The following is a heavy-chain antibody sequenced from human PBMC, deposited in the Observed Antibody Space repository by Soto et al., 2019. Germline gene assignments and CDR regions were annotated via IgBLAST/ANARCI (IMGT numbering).Heavy chain of an antibody. Sequence: GGSLRLSCAASGFTFSSYGMHWVRQAPGKGLEWVAVIWYDGSNKYYADSVKGRFTISRDNSKNTLYLQMNSLRAEDTAVYYCARDAKRFLEWLNAFDIWGQGTMVTVSS. CDR1: GFTFSSYG. J-gene: IGHJ3*02. D-gene: IGHD3-3*01. CDR3: ARDAKRFLEWLNAFDI. V-gene: IGHV3-33*01. CDR2: IWYDGSNK.